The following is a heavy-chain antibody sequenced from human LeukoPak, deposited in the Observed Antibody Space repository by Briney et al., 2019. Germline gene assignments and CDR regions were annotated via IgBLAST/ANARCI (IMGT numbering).Heavy chain of an antibody. CDR3: ARTRRGSSWYPLYYGMDV. V-gene: IGHV4-34*01. Sequence: SETLSLTCAVYGGSFSGYYWSWIRQPPGKGLERIGEINHSGSTNYNPSPKRRVTISVDTSKNQFSLKLSSVTAADTAVYYCARTRRGSSWYPLYYGMDVWGKGTTVTVSS. J-gene: IGHJ6*04. CDR2: INHSGST. D-gene: IGHD6-13*01. CDR1: GGSFSGYY.